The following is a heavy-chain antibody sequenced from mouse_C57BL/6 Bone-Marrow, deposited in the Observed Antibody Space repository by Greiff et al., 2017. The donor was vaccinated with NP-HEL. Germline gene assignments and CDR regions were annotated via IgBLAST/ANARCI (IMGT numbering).Heavy chain of an antibody. D-gene: IGHD2-3*01. V-gene: IGHV1-64*01. CDR1: GYTFTSYW. CDR3: ARSLLRLLLFDY. CDR2: IHPNSGST. J-gene: IGHJ2*01. Sequence: QVQLQQPGAELVKPGASVKLSCKASGYTFTSYWMHWVKQRPGQGLEWIGMIHPNSGSTNYNEKFKSKATLTVDKSSSTAYMQLSSLTSEDAAVYYCARSLLRLLLFDYWGQGTTLTVSS.